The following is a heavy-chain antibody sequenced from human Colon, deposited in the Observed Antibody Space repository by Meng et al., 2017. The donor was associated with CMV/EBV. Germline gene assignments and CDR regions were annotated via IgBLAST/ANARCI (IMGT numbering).Heavy chain of an antibody. CDR3: LTETSLKGFDY. CDR2: ISPDGSVT. D-gene: IGHD1-14*01. V-gene: IGHV3-7*01. Sequence: GESLKISCEVSGLTFSSYWMAWARQVPGKELKWVADISPDGSVTYYVDSVTGRFTISRDNTKTSFYLQMNSLRAEDTAVYYCLTETSLKGFDYWGQGSLVTVSS. CDR1: GLTFSSYW. J-gene: IGHJ4*02.